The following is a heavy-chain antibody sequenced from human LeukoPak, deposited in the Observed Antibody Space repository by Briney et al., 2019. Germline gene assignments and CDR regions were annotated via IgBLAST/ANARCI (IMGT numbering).Heavy chain of an antibody. V-gene: IGHV3-64D*09. J-gene: IGHJ4*02. D-gene: IGHD6-13*01. Sequence: QPGGSLRLSCSASGFTFSSYAMHWVRQAPGKGLEYVSANSSNGGTTYYADSVKGRFTISRDNSKNTLYLQMSSLRADDTAVYYCAKGPRQQLVTRFDNWGQGTLVTVSS. CDR1: GFTFSSYA. CDR3: AKGPRQQLVTRFDN. CDR2: NSSNGGTT.